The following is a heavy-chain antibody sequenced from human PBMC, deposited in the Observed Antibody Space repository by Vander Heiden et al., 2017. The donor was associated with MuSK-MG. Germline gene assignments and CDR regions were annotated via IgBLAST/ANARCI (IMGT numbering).Heavy chain of an antibody. CDR2: IIPILGIA. Sequence: QVQLVQSGAEVKKPGSSVKVSCKASGGTFRSYAISWVRQAPGQGLEWMARIIPILGIANYAQKFQGRVTITADKSTSTAYMELSSLRSEDTAVYYCARAHCSSTSCYAYNWFDPWGQGTLVTVSS. J-gene: IGHJ5*02. CDR3: ARAHCSSTSCYAYNWFDP. CDR1: GGTFRSYA. V-gene: IGHV1-69*04. D-gene: IGHD2-2*01.